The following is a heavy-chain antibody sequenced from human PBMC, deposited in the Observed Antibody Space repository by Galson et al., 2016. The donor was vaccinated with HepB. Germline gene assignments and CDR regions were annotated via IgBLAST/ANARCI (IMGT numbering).Heavy chain of an antibody. CDR3: AKDIYTGGWSKGDGFHY. V-gene: IGHV3-43D*03. Sequence: SLRLSCAASGFTFRNYAMHWVRQAPGKGLEWISLITWDGDTTYYANSVKGRFTISRDNSKNSLYLQMSSLRAEDTALYYCAKDIYTGGWSKGDGFHYWGQGTLVTVSS. CDR1: GFTFRNYA. CDR2: ITWDGDTT. D-gene: IGHD6-19*01. J-gene: IGHJ4*02.